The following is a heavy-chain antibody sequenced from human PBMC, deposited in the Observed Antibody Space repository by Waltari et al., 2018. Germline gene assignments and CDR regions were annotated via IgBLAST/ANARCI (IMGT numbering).Heavy chain of an antibody. Sequence: QVQLQESGPGLVKPSETLSLTCTVSGGSISSYYWSWIRQPPGKGLEWIGYIYYSGSTNYNPSLKSRVTISVDTSKNQFSLKLSSVTAADTAVYYCARGGIAALSWGQGTLVTVSS. J-gene: IGHJ5*02. V-gene: IGHV4-59*01. D-gene: IGHD6-6*01. CDR1: GGSISSYY. CDR3: ARGGIAALS. CDR2: IYYSGST.